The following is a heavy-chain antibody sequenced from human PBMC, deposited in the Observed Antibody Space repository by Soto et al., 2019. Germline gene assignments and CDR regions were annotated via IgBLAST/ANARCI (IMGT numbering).Heavy chain of an antibody. CDR3: AKDPPYSSGWYYYFDY. D-gene: IGHD6-19*01. J-gene: IGHJ4*02. Sequence: EVQLLESGGGLVQPGGSLRLSCAPSGFTFSSYAMTWVRQAPGKGLEWVSTISGGGGSTYYADSVTGRFTISRDNSKNTLYLQMNSLRAEDTAVYYCAKDPPYSSGWYYYFDYWGQGTLVTVSS. CDR2: ISGGGGST. CDR1: GFTFSSYA. V-gene: IGHV3-23*01.